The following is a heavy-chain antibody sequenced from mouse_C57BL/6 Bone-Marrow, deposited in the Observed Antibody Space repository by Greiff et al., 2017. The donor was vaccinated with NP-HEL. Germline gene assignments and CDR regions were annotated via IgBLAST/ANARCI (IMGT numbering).Heavy chain of an antibody. CDR2: INSDGGST. D-gene: IGHD4-1*01. Sequence: VQLQQSGGGLVQPGESLKLSCESNEYEFPSHDMSWVRKTPEKRLELVAAINSDGGSTYYPDTMERRFIISRYNTKKTLYLQMSSLRSEDTALYYCARHGAGTYAMDYWGQGTSVTVSS. CDR1: EYEFPSHD. CDR3: ARHGAGTYAMDY. V-gene: IGHV5-2*01. J-gene: IGHJ4*01.